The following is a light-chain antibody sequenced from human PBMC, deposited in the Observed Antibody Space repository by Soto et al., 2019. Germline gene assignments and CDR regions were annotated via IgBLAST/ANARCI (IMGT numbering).Light chain of an antibody. CDR3: QQSSSNPLT. V-gene: IGKV1-39*01. CDR1: QSISSY. Sequence: DIQMTQSPSSLSASVGDRVTITCRASQSISSYLNWYQQKPGKAPNLVIYSASKLHSGVPSRFSGSGSGTDFTLIISSLQPEDFATYYCQQSSSNPLTFGGGTRV. CDR2: SAS. J-gene: IGKJ4*01.